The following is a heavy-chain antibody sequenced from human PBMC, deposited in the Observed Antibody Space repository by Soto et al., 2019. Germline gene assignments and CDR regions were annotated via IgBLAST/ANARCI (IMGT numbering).Heavy chain of an antibody. Sequence: PSETLSLTCGVYGGSFRNYYWIWVRQPPGKGLGWIGEVNHSGEATYNPSLQSRVSISLDTSNNHFSLKMTSVTAADTAVYYCARDPLSSFAMDVWGQGTTVTVSS. CDR2: VNHSGEA. CDR3: ARDPLSSFAMDV. J-gene: IGHJ6*02. D-gene: IGHD3-10*02. V-gene: IGHV4-34*01. CDR1: GGSFRNYY.